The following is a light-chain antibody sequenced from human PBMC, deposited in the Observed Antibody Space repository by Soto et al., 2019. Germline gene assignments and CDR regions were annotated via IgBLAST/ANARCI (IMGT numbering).Light chain of an antibody. CDR1: QSVSSN. Sequence: EIVMTQYTATLSVSPGEGVTLSCRASQSVSSNLAWYQQRPGQAPRLLIYGASTRATGIPARFSGSGSGTEFTLTISSLQSEDFAVYYCQQYNNWPPITFGRGTRLEIK. CDR2: GAS. J-gene: IGKJ5*01. CDR3: QQYNNWPPIT. V-gene: IGKV3-15*01.